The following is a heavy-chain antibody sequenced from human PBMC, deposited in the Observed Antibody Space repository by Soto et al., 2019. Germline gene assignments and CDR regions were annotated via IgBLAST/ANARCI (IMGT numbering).Heavy chain of an antibody. CDR3: ARDFRRVLDY. J-gene: IGHJ4*02. V-gene: IGHV4-31*03. CDR2: IYYSGST. Sequence: SSETLSLTCTVSGGSISSGGYYWSWIRQHPGKGLEWIGYIYYSGSTYYNPSLKSRVTISVDTSKNQFSLKLSSVTAADTAVYYCARDFRRVLDYWGQGTLVTVSS. D-gene: IGHD3-10*01. CDR1: GGSISSGGYY.